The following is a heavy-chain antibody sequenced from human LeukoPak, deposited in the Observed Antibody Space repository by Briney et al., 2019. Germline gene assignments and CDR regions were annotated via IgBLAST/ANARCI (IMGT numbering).Heavy chain of an antibody. V-gene: IGHV4-34*01. CDR1: GGSFSGCY. CDR2: INHSGST. J-gene: IGHJ3*02. CDR3: ARVRTMIVADDAFDI. D-gene: IGHD3-22*01. Sequence: KPSETLSLTCAVYGGSFSGCYWSWIRQPPGKGLEWIGEINHSGSTNYNPSLKSRVTISVGTSKNQFSLKLSSVTAADTAVYYCARVRTMIVADDAFDIWGQGTMVTVSS.